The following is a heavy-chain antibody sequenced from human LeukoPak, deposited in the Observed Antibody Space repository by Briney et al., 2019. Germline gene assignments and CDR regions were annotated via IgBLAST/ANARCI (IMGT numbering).Heavy chain of an antibody. D-gene: IGHD3-10*01. CDR1: GYTFTGYY. V-gene: IGHV1-2*02. Sequence: GASVKVSCKASGYTFTGYYMHWVRQAPGQGLEWMGWINPNSGGTNYAQKFQGRVTMTRDTSISTAYMEVSRLRPDDTAVYYCARSPLPRWEVTNYYYYYYMDVWGKGTTVTVSS. J-gene: IGHJ6*03. CDR2: INPNSGGT. CDR3: ARSPLPRWEVTNYYYYYYMDV.